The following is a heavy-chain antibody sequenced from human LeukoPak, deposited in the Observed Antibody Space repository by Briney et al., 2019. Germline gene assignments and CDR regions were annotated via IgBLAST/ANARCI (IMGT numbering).Heavy chain of an antibody. J-gene: IGHJ4*02. CDR2: IWYDGSNK. CDR3: ARGKDLDY. CDR1: GFTFSSYG. Sequence: GGSLRLSCAASGFTFSSYGMHWVRQAPGKGLEWVALIWYDGSNKYYADSVKGRLTISRDNSKNTLYLQMNSLRAEDTAVYYCARGKDLDYWGQGTLVTVSS. V-gene: IGHV3-33*01.